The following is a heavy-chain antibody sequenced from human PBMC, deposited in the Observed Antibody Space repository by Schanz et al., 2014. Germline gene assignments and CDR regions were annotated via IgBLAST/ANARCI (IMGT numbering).Heavy chain of an antibody. Sequence: EVQLLESGGGLVQPGGSLRLSCAASGFSFSTYWMSWVRQAPGKGLEWVANVKQDGSEKYYVDSVEGRFTISRDNAKNSLYLQMNSLRAEDTAVYYCAKGRMTATNYFDYWGQGTLVTVSS. CDR2: VKQDGSEK. D-gene: IGHD1-7*01. CDR1: GFSFSTYW. CDR3: AKGRMTATNYFDY. V-gene: IGHV3-7*01. J-gene: IGHJ4*02.